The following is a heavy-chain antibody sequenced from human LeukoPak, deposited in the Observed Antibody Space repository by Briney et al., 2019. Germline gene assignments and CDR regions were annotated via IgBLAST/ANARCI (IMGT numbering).Heavy chain of an antibody. CDR2: IKQDGSEK. V-gene: IGHV3-7*03. CDR1: GFTFSSYW. D-gene: IGHD3-22*01. J-gene: IGHJ4*02. Sequence: GGSLRLSCAASGFTFSSYWMSWVRQAPGKGLEWVANIKQDGSEKYYVDSVKGRFTISRDNAKNSLYLQMNSLRAEDTAVYYCARDFRSRSSGYYVLGYWGQGTLVTVSS. CDR3: ARDFRSRSSGYYVLGY.